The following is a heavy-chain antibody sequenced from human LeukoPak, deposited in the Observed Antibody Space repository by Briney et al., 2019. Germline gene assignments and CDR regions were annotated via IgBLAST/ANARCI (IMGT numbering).Heavy chain of an antibody. CDR2: ISSSGSTI. J-gene: IGHJ6*04. CDR1: GFTFSSYE. Sequence: GGSLRLSCAASGFTFSSYEMNWVRQAPGKGLEWVSYISSSGSTIYYADSVKGRFTISRDNAKDSLYLQMNSLRAEDTAVYYCAELGITMIGGVWGKGTTVTISS. CDR3: AELGITMIGGV. D-gene: IGHD3-10*02. V-gene: IGHV3-48*03.